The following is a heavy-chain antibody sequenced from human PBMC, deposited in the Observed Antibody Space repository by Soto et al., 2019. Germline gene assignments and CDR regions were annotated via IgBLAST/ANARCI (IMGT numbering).Heavy chain of an antibody. D-gene: IGHD3-3*01. CDR1: GFTFSSYG. CDR3: ARDGYYDFWSGYSQTYYYYYMDV. V-gene: IGHV3-33*01. CDR2: IWYDGSNK. Sequence: QVQLVESGGGVVQPGRSLRLSCAASGFTFSSYGMHWVRQAPGKGLEWVAVIWYDGSNKYYADSVKGRFTISRDNSKNTLYLQMNGLRAEDTAVYYCARDGYYDFWSGYSQTYYYYYMDVWGKGTTVTVSS. J-gene: IGHJ6*03.